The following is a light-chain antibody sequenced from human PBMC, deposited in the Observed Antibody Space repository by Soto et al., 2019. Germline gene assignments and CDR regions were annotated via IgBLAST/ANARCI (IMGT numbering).Light chain of an antibody. J-gene: IGLJ1*01. CDR3: SSYTTSNTRQIV. V-gene: IGLV2-14*03. Sequence: QSALTQPASVSGSPGQSITISCTGTSSDVGGYNYVSWYQHHPGKAPKLIIYDVSNRSSGVSNRFSGSKSGNTASLTISGLQPEDEADYYCSSYTTSNTRQIVFGTGTKVTVL. CDR1: SSDVGGYNY. CDR2: DVS.